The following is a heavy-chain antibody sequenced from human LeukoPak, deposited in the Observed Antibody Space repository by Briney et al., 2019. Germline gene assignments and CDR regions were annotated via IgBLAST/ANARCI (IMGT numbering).Heavy chain of an antibody. V-gene: IGHV3-48*01. CDR1: GFTFTSHS. CDR3: ASWAGAAAGFSGPFDY. CDR2: ISSSTSAT. J-gene: IGHJ4*02. D-gene: IGHD6-13*01. Sequence: GVSLRLSCVASGFTFTSHSMHWVRQAPGKGLEWVSHISSSTSATYYADSVSGRFTIFRDNAKNSLYLEMNSLRGEDTAVYFCASWAGAAAGFSGPFDYWGQGILVTVSS.